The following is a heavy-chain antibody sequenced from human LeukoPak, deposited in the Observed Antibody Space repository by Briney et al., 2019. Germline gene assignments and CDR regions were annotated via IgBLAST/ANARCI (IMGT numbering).Heavy chain of an antibody. D-gene: IGHD1-14*01. J-gene: IGHJ4*02. CDR1: GFTFSDYY. CDR3: ARDLRYTDY. Sequence: GGSLRLSCAASGFTFSDYYMNWIRQAPGKGLEWVSYITSSGSPIYYADSVKGRFTISRDNAKNSLYLQMNSLRAEDTAVYYFARDLRYTDYWGQGTLVTVSS. CDR2: ITSSGSPI. V-gene: IGHV3-11*04.